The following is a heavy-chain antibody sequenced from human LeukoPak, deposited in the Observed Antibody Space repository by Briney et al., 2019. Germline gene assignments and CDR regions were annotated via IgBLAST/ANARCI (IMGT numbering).Heavy chain of an antibody. J-gene: IGHJ6*02. CDR3: ARHGGGGSHNPLYYYGMDV. V-gene: IGHV4-59*08. CDR1: GGSISSYY. D-gene: IGHD1-26*01. CDR2: IHYSGST. Sequence: PSETLSLTCTVSGGSISSYYWSWIRQPPGKGLEWIGYIHYSGSTNYNPSLKSRVTISVDTSRNQFSLKVSSVTAADTAVYYCARHGGGGSHNPLYYYGMDVWGQGTTVTVSS.